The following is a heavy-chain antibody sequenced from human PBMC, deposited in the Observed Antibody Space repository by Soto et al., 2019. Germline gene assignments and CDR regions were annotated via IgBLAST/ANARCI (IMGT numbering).Heavy chain of an antibody. Sequence: GGSLRLSCVVSGFTFSSYDMNWVRQAPGKGLEWVSYISGSGSSTYYADSVKGRFAISRDRSKNTLYLQMNSLRAEDTAVYYCARVPDYYGPTFDYWGQGTLVTVSS. CDR3: ARVPDYYGPTFDY. D-gene: IGHD3-10*01. CDR2: ISGSGSST. V-gene: IGHV3-23*01. CDR1: GFTFSSYD. J-gene: IGHJ4*02.